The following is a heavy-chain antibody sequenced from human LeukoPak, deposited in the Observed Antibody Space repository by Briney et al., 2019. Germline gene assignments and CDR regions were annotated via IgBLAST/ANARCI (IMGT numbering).Heavy chain of an antibody. CDR2: ISYSGST. Sequence: SETLSLTCTVSGDSISSSDYYWGWIRHPPGKGLGWIGTISYSGSTYYNPSLQRPVPISVDTSKNQFSLALSSVTAADTAVYYCASGSRLMADFHYWGQGTLVTVSS. CDR1: GDSISSSDYY. J-gene: IGHJ4*02. D-gene: IGHD1-26*01. CDR3: ASGSRLMADFHY. V-gene: IGHV4-39*01.